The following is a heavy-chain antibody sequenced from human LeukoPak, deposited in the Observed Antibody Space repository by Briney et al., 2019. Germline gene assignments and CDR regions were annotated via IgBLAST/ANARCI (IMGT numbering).Heavy chain of an antibody. V-gene: IGHV4-34*01. CDR3: AKGDTAMGEFDP. CDR2: INHSGST. CDR1: GGSFSGYY. J-gene: IGHJ5*02. D-gene: IGHD5-18*01. Sequence: SETLSLTCAVYGGSFSGYYWSWIRQPPGKGLEWIGEINHSGSTNYNPSRKSRVTISVDTSKNQFSLKLSSVTAADTAVYYCAKGDTAMGEFDPWGQGTLVTVSS.